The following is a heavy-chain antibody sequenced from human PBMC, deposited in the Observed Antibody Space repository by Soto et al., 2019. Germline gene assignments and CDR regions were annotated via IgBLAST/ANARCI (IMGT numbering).Heavy chain of an antibody. D-gene: IGHD4-17*01. J-gene: IGHJ3*02. CDR1: GFSLSTSGMR. Sequence: SGPTLVNPTQTLTLTRTFSGFSLSTSGMRVSWIRQPPGKALEWLARIDWDDDKFYSTSLKTRLTISKDTSKNQVVLTMTNMDPVDTATYYCARTPDYHDAFDIWGQGTMVTVSS. CDR2: IDWDDDK. CDR3: ARTPDYHDAFDI. V-gene: IGHV2-70*04.